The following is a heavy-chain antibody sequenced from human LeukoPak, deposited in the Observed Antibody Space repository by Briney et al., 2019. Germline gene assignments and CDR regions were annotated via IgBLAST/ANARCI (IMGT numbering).Heavy chain of an antibody. D-gene: IGHD6-19*01. CDR1: GVSITSGSFD. Sequence: SETLSLTCSVSGVSITSGSFDWSWIRQPAGKRLEWIGRVSNNGNTNYNPSLKSRVTISVDTSKNQFFLTLTSVTAADTALYYCSKSAVAGPFAYWGQGSLVTVSS. CDR3: SKSAVAGPFAY. V-gene: IGHV4-61*02. CDR2: VSNNGNT. J-gene: IGHJ4*02.